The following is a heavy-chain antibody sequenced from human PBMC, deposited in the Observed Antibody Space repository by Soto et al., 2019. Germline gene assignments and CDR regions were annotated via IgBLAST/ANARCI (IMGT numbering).Heavy chain of an antibody. CDR3: ARDFRMYGDYFDH. V-gene: IGHV3-11*01. Sequence: PVGSPRLSGVSSGCRSSSWRRGWIRQDPGKGLEWVSSISQSGSVKKYADSVKGRFTISKDSAKKSLYLQMDGLTAEDTAVYYCARDFRMYGDYFDHWGQGIVVTVSS. CDR1: GCRSSSWR. D-gene: IGHD4-17*01. CDR2: ISQSGSVK. J-gene: IGHJ4*02.